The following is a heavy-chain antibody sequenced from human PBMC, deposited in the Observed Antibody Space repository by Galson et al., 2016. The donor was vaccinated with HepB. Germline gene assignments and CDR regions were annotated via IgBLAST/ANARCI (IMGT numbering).Heavy chain of an antibody. J-gene: IGHJ6*02. Sequence: SVKVSCKASGYTFTSYHIHWVRQAPGQGLEWMGIINPSTGGTIYAQKFQGNVTMTRDTSTSTVYMEMSSLRSEDTAVYYCARTIPPSYSGMDVWGQGTTVTVSS. CDR1: GYTFTSYH. D-gene: IGHD2-2*02. CDR3: ARTIPPSYSGMDV. CDR2: INPSTGGT. V-gene: IGHV1-46*01.